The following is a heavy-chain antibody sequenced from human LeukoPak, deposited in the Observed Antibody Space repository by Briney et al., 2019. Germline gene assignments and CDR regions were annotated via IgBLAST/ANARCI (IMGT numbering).Heavy chain of an antibody. V-gene: IGHV4-59*11. J-gene: IGHJ4*02. Sequence: SETLSLTCTVSVVSISSHYWNWIRQPPGKGLEWIGDIYYSGSTSYNPSLESRVTISVDTSTNQFSLKLSSVTAADTAVYYCARRGQNYFDYWGQGTLVTVSS. CDR3: ARRGQNYFDY. CDR1: VVSISSHY. CDR2: IYYSGST.